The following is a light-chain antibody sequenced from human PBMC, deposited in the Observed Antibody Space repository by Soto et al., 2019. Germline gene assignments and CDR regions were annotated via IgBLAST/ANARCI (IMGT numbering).Light chain of an antibody. Sequence: DIQMTQSPSSLSASVGDRVTISCRASQHINFFLNWYQQKPGQAPNILIFAASTLQTGVPSRFRGRASGTDFTLTIDNVQPEDSGTYYCRQSFTAPRYTFGQGTQLEIK. CDR2: AAS. CDR1: QHINFF. J-gene: IGKJ2*01. CDR3: RQSFTAPRYT. V-gene: IGKV1-39*01.